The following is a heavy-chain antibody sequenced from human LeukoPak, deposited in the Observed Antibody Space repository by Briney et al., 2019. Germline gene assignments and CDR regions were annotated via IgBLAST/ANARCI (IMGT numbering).Heavy chain of an antibody. D-gene: IGHD6-13*01. J-gene: IGHJ4*02. CDR3: ARDLDSSSWYRAPGDFDY. CDR1: GLTFSSYW. V-gene: IGHV3-7*03. Sequence: PGGSLRLSCAASGLTFSSYWMSWVRQAPGKGLEWVANIKQDGSEKYYVDSVKGRFTISRDNAKNSLYLQMNSLRAEDTAVYYCARDLDSSSWYRAPGDFDYWGQGTLVTVSS. CDR2: IKQDGSEK.